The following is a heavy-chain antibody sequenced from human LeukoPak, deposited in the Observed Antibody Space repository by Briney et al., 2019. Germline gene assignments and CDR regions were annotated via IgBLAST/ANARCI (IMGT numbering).Heavy chain of an antibody. D-gene: IGHD2-15*01. V-gene: IGHV4-39*01. CDR2: IYYSGST. J-gene: IGHJ4*02. CDR3: ARRGYFDS. CDR1: GGSISSSSYY. Sequence: SETLSLTCTVSGGSISSSSYYWGWIRQPPGKGPEWIGSIYYSGSTYYNPSLKSRVTISVDTSKNQFSLKLSSVTAADTAVYYCARRGYFDSWGQGTLVTVSS.